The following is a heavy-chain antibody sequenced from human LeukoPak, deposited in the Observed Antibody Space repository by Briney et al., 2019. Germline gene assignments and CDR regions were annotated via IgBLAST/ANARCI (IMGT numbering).Heavy chain of an antibody. V-gene: IGHV4-39*07. Sequence: SETLSLTCTVSGGSISSSSYYWGWIRQPPGKGLEWIGSIYYSGSTYYNPSLKSRVTISVDRSKNQFSLKLSSVTAADTAVYYCARTRAFFDYWGQGTLVTVSS. CDR1: GGSISSSSYY. J-gene: IGHJ4*02. CDR3: ARTRAFFDY. CDR2: IYYSGST.